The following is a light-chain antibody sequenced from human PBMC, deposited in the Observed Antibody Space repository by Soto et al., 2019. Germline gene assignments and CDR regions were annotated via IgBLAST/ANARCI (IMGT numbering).Light chain of an antibody. CDR3: QERTGWPPWT. CDR1: QSVSSN. CDR2: DAS. Sequence: QSPATLSVSPGERATVSCRASQSVSSNLAWYQQKPGQAPRLLIYDASTRTTGGPARFSGSGSGTDFTLTISSLEPEDFAVYYCQERTGWPPWTFGQGSKAAI. J-gene: IGKJ1*01. V-gene: IGKV3-11*01.